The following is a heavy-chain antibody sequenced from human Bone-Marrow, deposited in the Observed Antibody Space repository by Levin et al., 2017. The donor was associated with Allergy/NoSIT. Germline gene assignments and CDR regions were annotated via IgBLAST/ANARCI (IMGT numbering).Heavy chain of an antibody. D-gene: IGHD3-10*01. Sequence: GSLRLSCTVSGDSIRRYYWNWIRQPPGKGLEWLGYVFYTGVPKYSPSLRSRLTLSSDTSKNQISLKLTNVTAADTAVYYCARDRDFYYVSGSRDNAMDVWGQGTTVTVSS. CDR2: VFYTGVP. J-gene: IGHJ6*02. V-gene: IGHV4-59*01. CDR3: ARDRDFYYVSGSRDNAMDV. CDR1: GDSIRRYY.